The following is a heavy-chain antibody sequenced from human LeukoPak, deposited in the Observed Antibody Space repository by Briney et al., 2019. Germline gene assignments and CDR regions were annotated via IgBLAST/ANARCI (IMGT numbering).Heavy chain of an antibody. Sequence: GGSLRLSCAASGFTFSDHYIDWVRQTAGKGLEWVSAISGGGDITYYADSVKGRFTISRDNSKDTLFLQMHSLRPGDTAVYYCVREDTPATANYWGQGTLVTISS. CDR3: VREDTPATANY. V-gene: IGHV3-23*01. CDR1: GFTFSDHY. J-gene: IGHJ4*02. D-gene: IGHD2-21*02. CDR2: ISGGGDIT.